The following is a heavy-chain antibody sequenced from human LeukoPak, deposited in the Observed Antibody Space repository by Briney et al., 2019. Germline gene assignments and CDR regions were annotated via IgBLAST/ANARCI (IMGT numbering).Heavy chain of an antibody. Sequence: PSETLSLTCTVSGGSISSYYWSWLRQPPGKGLEWIGYIYYSGSTNYNPSLKSRVTISVDTSKNQFSLKLSSVTAADTAVYYCARAHGSCSGGSCETWGQGTLVTVSS. CDR1: GGSISSYY. J-gene: IGHJ4*02. D-gene: IGHD2-15*01. V-gene: IGHV4-59*01. CDR2: IYYSGST. CDR3: ARAHGSCSGGSCET.